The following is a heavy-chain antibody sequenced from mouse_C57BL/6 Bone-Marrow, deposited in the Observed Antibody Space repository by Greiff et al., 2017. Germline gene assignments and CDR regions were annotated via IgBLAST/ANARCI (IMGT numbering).Heavy chain of an antibody. Sequence: LVEPGASVKISCKASGYSFTDYNMNWVKQSNGKSLEWIGVINPNYGTTSYNQKFKGKATLTVDQSSSTAYMQLNSLTSEDSAVYYCARDITTVVAYYAMDYWGQGTSVTVSS. CDR1: GYSFTDYN. D-gene: IGHD1-1*01. CDR2: INPNYGTT. V-gene: IGHV1-39*01. J-gene: IGHJ4*01. CDR3: ARDITTVVAYYAMDY.